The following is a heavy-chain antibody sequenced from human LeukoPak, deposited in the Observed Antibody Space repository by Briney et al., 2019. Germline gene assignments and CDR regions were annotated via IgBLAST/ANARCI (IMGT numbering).Heavy chain of an antibody. CDR3: ARDPQPYSSSWYGYGMDV. CDR1: GFTFSSYA. V-gene: IGHV3-23*01. Sequence: GGSLRLSCAASGFTFSSYAMSWVRQAPGKGLEWVSAISGSGGSTYYADSVKGRFTISRDNSKNTLYLQMNSLRAEDTAVYYCARDPQPYSSSWYGYGMDVWGQGTTVTVSS. J-gene: IGHJ6*02. D-gene: IGHD6-13*01. CDR2: ISGSGGST.